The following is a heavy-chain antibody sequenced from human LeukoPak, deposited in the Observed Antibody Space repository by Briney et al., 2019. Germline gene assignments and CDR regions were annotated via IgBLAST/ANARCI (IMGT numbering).Heavy chain of an antibody. J-gene: IGHJ4*02. Sequence: KTSETLSLTCVVSGGSISSGGSSWSWIRQPPGKGLEWIGAVNHSGSTKYNPSLRGRVTMSVDTSESQISLDLNSVTAADTAVYYCASWNARTHSIDDWGRGTLVTVSS. CDR3: ASWNARTHSIDD. V-gene: IGHV4-61*08. CDR2: VNHSGST. D-gene: IGHD1-1*01. CDR1: GGSISSGGSS.